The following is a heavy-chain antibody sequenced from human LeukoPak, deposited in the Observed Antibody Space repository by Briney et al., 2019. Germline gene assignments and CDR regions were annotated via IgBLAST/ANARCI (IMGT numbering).Heavy chain of an antibody. CDR1: GGSISSHY. Sequence: PETLSLTCTVSGGSISSHYWGWIRQPPGKGLGWIGYIYYSGSPNYNPSLKSQDTISVGKSKNQFALKLSSVTAADTAVYYCAREVVVVPAAPVYFYYYYMDVWGKGTTVTVSS. V-gene: IGHV4-59*11. J-gene: IGHJ6*03. D-gene: IGHD2-2*01. CDR3: AREVVVVPAAPVYFYYYYMDV. CDR2: IYYSGSP.